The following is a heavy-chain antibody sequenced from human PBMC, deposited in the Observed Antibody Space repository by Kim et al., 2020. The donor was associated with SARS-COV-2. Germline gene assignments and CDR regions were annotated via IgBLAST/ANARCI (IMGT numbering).Heavy chain of an antibody. CDR3: ALIAAADTRTQWLVPFDY. CDR2: IDPSDSYT. V-gene: IGHV5-10-1*01. Sequence: GESLKISCKGSGYSFTSYWISWVRQMPGKGLEWMGRIDPSDSYTNYSPSFQGHVTISADKSISTAYLQWSSLKASDTAMYYCALIAAADTRTQWLVPFDYWGQGTLVTVSS. J-gene: IGHJ4*02. CDR1: GYSFTSYW. D-gene: IGHD6-13*01.